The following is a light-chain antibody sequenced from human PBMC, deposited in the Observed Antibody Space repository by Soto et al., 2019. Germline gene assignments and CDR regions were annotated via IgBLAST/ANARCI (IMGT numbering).Light chain of an antibody. Sequence: QSALTQPASVSGSPGQSITISCTGTSSDVGSYSLVSWYQQHPGKAPKLMIYEGSKRPSGVSNRFSGSKSGNTASLTISGLQAEDEADYYCCSYAGSRNVVFGGGTKLTVL. CDR2: EGS. CDR1: SSDVGSYSL. J-gene: IGLJ2*01. CDR3: CSYAGSRNVV. V-gene: IGLV2-23*01.